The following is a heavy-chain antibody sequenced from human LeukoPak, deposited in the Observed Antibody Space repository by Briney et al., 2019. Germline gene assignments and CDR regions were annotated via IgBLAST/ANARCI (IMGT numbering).Heavy chain of an antibody. J-gene: IGHJ5*02. V-gene: IGHV4-59*08. CDR3: ASTLYYDILTGYSSGGFDP. D-gene: IGHD3-9*01. CDR1: GGSISSYY. CDR2: IYYSGSANYSGSA. Sequence: SETLSLTCTVSGGSISSYYWSWSRQPPGKGLEWIGYIYYSGSANYSGSANYNPSLKSRVTISLGASKNQFSLKLSSVTAADTAVYYCASTLYYDILTGYSSGGFDPWGQGTLVTVSS.